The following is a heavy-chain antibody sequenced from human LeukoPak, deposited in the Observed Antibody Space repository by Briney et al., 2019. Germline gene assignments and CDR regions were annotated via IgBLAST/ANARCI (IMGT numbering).Heavy chain of an antibody. CDR3: AKDVLLWFGEGNYFDY. V-gene: IGHV3-23*01. D-gene: IGHD3-10*01. J-gene: IGHJ4*02. CDR2: ISGSGGST. CDR1: GFTFSSYA. Sequence: GGSLRLSCAASGFTFSSYAMSWVRQAPGKGLEWVSAISGSGGSTYYADSVKGRFTISRDNSKNTLYLQMNSLGAEDTAVYYCAKDVLLWFGEGNYFDYWGQGTLVTVSS.